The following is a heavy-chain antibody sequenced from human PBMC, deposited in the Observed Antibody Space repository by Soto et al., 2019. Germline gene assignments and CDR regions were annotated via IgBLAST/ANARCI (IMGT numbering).Heavy chain of an antibody. V-gene: IGHV3-48*02. CDR3: VRGGTTVATIEDH. D-gene: IGHD4-17*01. CDR2: ISPSGVTI. Sequence: EVLLVESGGGLVQSGGSLRLSCAASTSTFSRYGMNWVRQAPGKGLEWISFISPSGVTIYYADSVRGRFTISRDNAKNSLFLQMNTLRDDDTAVYYCVRGGTTVATIEDHWGQGTLVTVSS. CDR1: TSTFSRYG. J-gene: IGHJ4*02.